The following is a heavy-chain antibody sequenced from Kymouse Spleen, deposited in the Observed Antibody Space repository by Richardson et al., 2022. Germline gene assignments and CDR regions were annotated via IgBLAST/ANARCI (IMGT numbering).Heavy chain of an antibody. D-gene: IGHD3-10*01,IGHD3-16*02,IGHD7-27*02. V-gene: IGHV4-39*01. Sequence: QLQLQESGPGLVKPSETLSLTCTVSGGSISSSSYYWGWIRQPPGKGLEWIGSIYYSGSTYYNPSLKSRVTISVDTSKNQFSLKLSSVTAADTAVYYCARQGTQRGFDPWGQGTLVTVSS. CDR3: ARQGTQRGFDP. J-gene: IGHJ5*02. CDR1: GGSISSSSYY. CDR2: IYYSGST.